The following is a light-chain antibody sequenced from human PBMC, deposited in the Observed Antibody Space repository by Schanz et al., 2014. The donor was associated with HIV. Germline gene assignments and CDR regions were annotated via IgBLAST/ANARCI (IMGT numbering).Light chain of an antibody. V-gene: IGKV2-28*01. CDR2: LGS. J-gene: IGKJ4*01. CDR3: MQALQSPLT. Sequence: DIVMTQSPLYLPVTPGEPASISCRSSQSLLHGNGYNYLDWYLQKPGRSPQLLIYLGSTRASGVPVRFSGSGSGTDFTLRISRVETEDVGIYYCMQALQSPLTFGGGTKVELK. CDR1: QSLLHGNGYNY.